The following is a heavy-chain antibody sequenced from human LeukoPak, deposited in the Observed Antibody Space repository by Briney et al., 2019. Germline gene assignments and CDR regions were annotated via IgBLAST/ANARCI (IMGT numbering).Heavy chain of an antibody. CDR2: ISDSGGRT. CDR1: GFTFSNYA. J-gene: IGHJ4*02. Sequence: GGSLRLFCAASGFTFSNYAMTWVRQAPGKGLEWVSAISDSGGRTYYADSVKGRFTISRDASKNTVYLQMNSLRAEDTAVYYCAKSGSCDSWGQGTLVTVSS. CDR3: AKSGSCDS. V-gene: IGHV3-23*01.